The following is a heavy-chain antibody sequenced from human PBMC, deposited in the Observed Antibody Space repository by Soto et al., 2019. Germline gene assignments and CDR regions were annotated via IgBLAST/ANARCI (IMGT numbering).Heavy chain of an antibody. Sequence: QVQLVESGGGVVQPGRSLRLSCAAAGYRFSSHGMHWVRQAPGKGLEWVAVIWYDGSKKCYADSVKGRFIVSRDDSKNTLYLEMNSLRAEDTAVCYCARDPACSMGVWGQGTTVTVSS. CDR3: ARDPACSMGV. CDR1: GYRFSSHG. V-gene: IGHV3-33*01. J-gene: IGHJ6*01. CDR2: IWYDGSKK. D-gene: IGHD2-8*01.